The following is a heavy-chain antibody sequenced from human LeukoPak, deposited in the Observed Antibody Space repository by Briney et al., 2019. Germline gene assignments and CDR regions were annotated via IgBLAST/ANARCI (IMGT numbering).Heavy chain of an antibody. J-gene: IGHJ5*02. V-gene: IGHV4-39*01. Sequence: SETLSLTCTVSGGSISSSSYYWGWIRQPPGKGLEWIGSIYYSGSTYYNPSPKSRVTIPVDTSKNQFSLKLSSVTAADTAVYYCARRYSSSWYVWFDPWGQGTLVTVSS. CDR1: GGSISSSSYY. CDR3: ARRYSSSWYVWFDP. CDR2: IYYSGST. D-gene: IGHD6-13*01.